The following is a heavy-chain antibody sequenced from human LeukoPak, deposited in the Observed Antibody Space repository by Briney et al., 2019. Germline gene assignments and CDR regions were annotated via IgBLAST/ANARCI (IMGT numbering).Heavy chain of an antibody. CDR1: GFTFSSYA. D-gene: IGHD6-13*01. CDR2: ISYDGSNK. J-gene: IGHJ4*02. CDR3: ARVQGQQLVGGFDY. Sequence: GGSLRLSCAASGFTFSSYAMHWVRQAPGKGLEWVAVISYDGSNKYYADSVKGRFTISRDNSKNTLYLQMNSLRAEDTAVYYCARVQGQQLVGGFDYWGQGTLVTVSS. V-gene: IGHV3-30-3*01.